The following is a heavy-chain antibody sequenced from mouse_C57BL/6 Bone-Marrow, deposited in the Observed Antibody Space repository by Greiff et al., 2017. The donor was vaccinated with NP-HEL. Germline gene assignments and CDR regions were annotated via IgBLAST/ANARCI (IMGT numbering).Heavy chain of an antibody. CDR2: IYPGSGNT. Sequence: VQLQQSGAELVRPGASVKLSCKASGYTFTDYYINWVKQRPGQGLEWIARIYPGSGNTYYNEKFKGKATLTAEKSSSTAYMQLSSLTSEDSAVYFCAINYGSSPYYFDYWGQGTTLTVSS. D-gene: IGHD1-1*01. J-gene: IGHJ2*01. CDR1: GYTFTDYY. V-gene: IGHV1-76*01. CDR3: AINYGSSPYYFDY.